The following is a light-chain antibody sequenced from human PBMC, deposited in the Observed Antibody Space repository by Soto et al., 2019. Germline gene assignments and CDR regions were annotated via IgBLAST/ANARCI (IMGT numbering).Light chain of an antibody. J-gene: IGKJ4*01. CDR2: GAS. CDR1: QSVSSN. CDR3: QQDNNWPPGST. V-gene: IGKV3-15*01. Sequence: EIVMTQSPATLSVSPGERATLSCRASQSVSSNLAWYQQKPGQAPRLLIYGASTRATGIPARFSGSGSGTEFTLTISSLQSEDFAVYYCQQDNNWPPGSTFGGGTKVEIK.